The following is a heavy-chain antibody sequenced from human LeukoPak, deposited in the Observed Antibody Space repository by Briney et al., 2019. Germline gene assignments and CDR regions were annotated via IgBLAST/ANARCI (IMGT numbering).Heavy chain of an antibody. CDR1: GGSLSSYY. Sequence: SETLSLTCTLSGGSLSSYYRSWIRQPPGKGLEWIGHIYYSGSTNYNPSLKSRVTISVDTSKNQFSLKLSSVTAADTAVYYCARGSTYYDFWSGYPAVLGMDVWGQGTTVTVSS. CDR3: ARGSTYYDFWSGYPAVLGMDV. V-gene: IGHV4-59*01. J-gene: IGHJ6*02. D-gene: IGHD3-3*01. CDR2: IYYSGST.